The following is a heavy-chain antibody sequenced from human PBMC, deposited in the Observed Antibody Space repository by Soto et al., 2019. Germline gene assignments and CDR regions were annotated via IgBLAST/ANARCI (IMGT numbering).Heavy chain of an antibody. CDR3: RRSSNTIFGAIAMDG. Sequence: PGGSLRLSCTASGFTFCDYAMTWVRQAPGKGLDWLGFIRSKAYGGTSEYAASVKGRFFISRDDSKGIAYLQMNSLNSEDTAMYYCRRSSNTIFGAIAMDGWGKGNKVTVDS. J-gene: IGHJ6*04. D-gene: IGHD3-3*01. CDR1: GFTFCDYA. CDR2: IRSKAYGGTS. V-gene: IGHV3-49*04.